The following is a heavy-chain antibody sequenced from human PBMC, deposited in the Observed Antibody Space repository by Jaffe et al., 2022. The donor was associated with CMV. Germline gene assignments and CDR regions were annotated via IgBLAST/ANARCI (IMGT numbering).Heavy chain of an antibody. CDR2: IDPSDSYT. J-gene: IGHJ6*03. CDR3: ARRTTTVTSYYYYYYMDV. D-gene: IGHD4-17*01. Sequence: EVQLVQSGAEVKKPGESLRISCKGSGYSFTSYWISWVRQMPGKGLEWMGRIDPSDSYTNYSPSFQGHVTISADKSISTAYLQWSSLKASDTAMYYCARRTTTVTSYYYYYYMDVWGKGTTVTVSS. V-gene: IGHV5-10-1*03. CDR1: GYSFTSYW.